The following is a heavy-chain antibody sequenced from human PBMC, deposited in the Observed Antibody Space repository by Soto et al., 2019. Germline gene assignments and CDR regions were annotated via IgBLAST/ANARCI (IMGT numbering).Heavy chain of an antibody. D-gene: IGHD3-3*01. CDR1: GFTFSSYG. V-gene: IGHV3-30*18. CDR2: ISYDGSNK. CDR3: AKDRHLLECLLRTNYYYYGMDV. J-gene: IGHJ6*02. Sequence: QVQLVESGGGVVQPGRSLRLSCAASGFTFSSYGMHWVRQAPGKGLEWVAVISYDGSNKYYADSVKGRFTISRDNSKNTLYLQMNSLRSEDTAVYYCAKDRHLLECLLRTNYYYYGMDVWGQGTTFTVSS.